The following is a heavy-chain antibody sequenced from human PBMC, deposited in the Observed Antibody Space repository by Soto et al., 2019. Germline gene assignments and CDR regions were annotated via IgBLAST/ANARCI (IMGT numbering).Heavy chain of an antibody. J-gene: IGHJ4*02. D-gene: IGHD1-26*01. V-gene: IGHV4-39*01. CDR3: ARLPLSGSYPIDY. CDR1: GVSISSSSYY. CDR2: IYYSGST. Sequence: SETLSLTCTVSGVSISSSSYYWGWIRQPPGKGLEWIGSIYYSGSTYYNPSLKSRVTISVDTSKNQFSLKLSSVTAADTAVYYCARLPLSGSYPIDYWGQGTLVTVSS.